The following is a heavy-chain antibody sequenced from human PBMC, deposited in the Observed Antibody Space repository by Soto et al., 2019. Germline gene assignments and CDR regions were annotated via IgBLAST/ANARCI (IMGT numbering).Heavy chain of an antibody. CDR3: ARITDYYDSSGFAYGMDV. J-gene: IGHJ6*02. V-gene: IGHV4-30-4*01. CDR1: GGSISSGDYY. D-gene: IGHD3-22*01. CDR2: IYYSGST. Sequence: QVQLQESGPGLVKPSQTLSLTCTVSGGSISSGDYYWSWIRQPPGKGLEWIGYIYYSGSTYYNPSLKSRFTISVDTSKNQFSLKLSSVTAADTAVYYCARITDYYDSSGFAYGMDVWGQGTTVTVSS.